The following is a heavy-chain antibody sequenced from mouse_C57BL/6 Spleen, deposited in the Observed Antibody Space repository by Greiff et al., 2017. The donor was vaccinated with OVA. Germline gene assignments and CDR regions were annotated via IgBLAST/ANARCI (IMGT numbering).Heavy chain of an antibody. V-gene: IGHV1-4*01. J-gene: IGHJ2*01. CDR2: INPSSGYT. D-gene: IGHD1-1*01. CDR3: ASPSRSYDFDY. CDR1: GYTFTSYT. Sequence: VKLMESGAELARPGASVKMSCKASGYTFTSYTMHWVKQRPGQGLEWIGYINPSSGYTKYNQKFKDKATLTADKSSSTAYMQLSSLTSEDSAVFYCASPSRSYDFDYWGQGTTLTVSS.